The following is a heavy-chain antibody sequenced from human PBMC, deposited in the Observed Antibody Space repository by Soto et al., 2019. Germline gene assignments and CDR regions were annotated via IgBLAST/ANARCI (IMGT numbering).Heavy chain of an antibody. Sequence: QLQLQESGPGLVKPSETLSLTCTVSGGSISSSSYYWGWIRQPPGKGLEWIGSIYYSGSTYYNPSLKSRVTISVDTSKNQFSLKLSSVTAADTAVYYCARLLTGYCTNGVCYQNWFDPWGQGTLVTVSS. V-gene: IGHV4-39*01. CDR1: GGSISSSSYY. D-gene: IGHD2-8*01. CDR2: IYYSGST. CDR3: ARLLTGYCTNGVCYQNWFDP. J-gene: IGHJ5*02.